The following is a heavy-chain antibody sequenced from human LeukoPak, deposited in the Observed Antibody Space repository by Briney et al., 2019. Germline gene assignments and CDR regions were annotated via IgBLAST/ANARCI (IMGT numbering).Heavy chain of an antibody. D-gene: IGHD1-26*01. CDR2: IVVGSGNT. Sequence: SVKVSCKASGFTFTSSAMQWVRQARGQRLEWIGWIVVGSGNTNYAQKFQERVTITRDMSTSTAYMELSSLRAEDTAVYHCTRVGSNHYYGLDVWGQGTTVTVS. CDR1: GFTFTSSA. V-gene: IGHV1-58*02. J-gene: IGHJ6*02. CDR3: TRVGSNHYYGLDV.